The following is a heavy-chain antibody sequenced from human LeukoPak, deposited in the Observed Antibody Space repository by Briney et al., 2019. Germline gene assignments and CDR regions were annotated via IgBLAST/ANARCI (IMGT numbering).Heavy chain of an antibody. CDR3: AKEAGGTYCSGGSCYHDAEYFQN. CDR1: GFTFSSYG. V-gene: IGHV3-23*01. Sequence: GGSLRLSCAASGFTFSSYGMSWVRQAPGKGLEWVSAISGSGGSTYYADSVKGRFTISRDNSKNTLYLQMNSLRAEDTAVYYCAKEAGGTYCSGGSCYHDAEYFQNWGQGTLVTVSS. D-gene: IGHD2-15*01. J-gene: IGHJ1*01. CDR2: ISGSGGST.